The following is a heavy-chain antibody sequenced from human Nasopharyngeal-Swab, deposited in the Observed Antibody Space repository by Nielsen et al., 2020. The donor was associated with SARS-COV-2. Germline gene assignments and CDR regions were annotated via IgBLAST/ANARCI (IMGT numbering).Heavy chain of an antibody. J-gene: IGHJ3*02. CDR3: AREVLYSGHDDAFDI. CDR2: ISTTTATI. D-gene: IGHD5-12*01. V-gene: IGHV3-48*03. Sequence: GESLKISCAASGLGFSNYEMNWVRQAPGKGLEWISYISTTTATIYYADSVKGRFTISRDNAKNSLYLQMNSLRAEDTAVYYCAREVLYSGHDDAFDIWGQGTMVTVSA. CDR1: GLGFSNYE.